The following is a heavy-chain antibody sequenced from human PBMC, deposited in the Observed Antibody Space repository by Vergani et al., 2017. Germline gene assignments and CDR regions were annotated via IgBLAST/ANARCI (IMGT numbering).Heavy chain of an antibody. CDR2: IYYSGST. J-gene: IGHJ6*03. Sequence: VQLLESGGGLVQPGGSLRLSCAASGFTFSSYAMSWVRQAPGKGLEWIGYIYYSGSTYYNPSLKSRVTISVDTSKNQFSLKLSSVTAADTAVYYCARGYTPYYYMDVWGKGTTVTVSS. CDR3: ARGYTPYYYMDV. D-gene: IGHD1-14*01. CDR1: GFTFSSYA. V-gene: IGHV4-31*02.